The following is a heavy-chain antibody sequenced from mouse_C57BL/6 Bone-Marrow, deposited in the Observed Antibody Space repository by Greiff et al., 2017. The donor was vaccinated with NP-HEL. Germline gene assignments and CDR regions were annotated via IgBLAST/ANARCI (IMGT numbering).Heavy chain of an antibody. CDR1: GYTFTNYW. CDR3: ARGIYGNYHSWAMDY. V-gene: IGHV1-63*01. Sequence: QVQLQQSGAELVRPGTSVKMSCKASGYTFTNYWIGWAKQRPGHGLEWIGDIYPGGGYTNYNEKFKGKATLTADKSSSTAYMQFSSLTSEDSAIYYCARGIYGNYHSWAMDYWGQGTSVTVSS. CDR2: IYPGGGYT. J-gene: IGHJ4*01. D-gene: IGHD2-1*01.